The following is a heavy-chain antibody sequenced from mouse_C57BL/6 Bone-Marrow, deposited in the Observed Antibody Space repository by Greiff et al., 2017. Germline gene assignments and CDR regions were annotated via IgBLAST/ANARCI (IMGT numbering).Heavy chain of an antibody. Sequence: EVKVVESGPGLAKPSQTLSLTCSVTGYSITSDYWNWIRKFPGNKLEYMGYISYSGSTYYNPSLKSRISITRDTSKNQYYLQLNSVTTEDTATYYCARRGWLLPLDFDVWGTGTTVTVSS. CDR1: GYSITSDY. V-gene: IGHV3-8*01. CDR3: ARRGWLLPLDFDV. CDR2: ISYSGST. D-gene: IGHD2-3*01. J-gene: IGHJ1*03.